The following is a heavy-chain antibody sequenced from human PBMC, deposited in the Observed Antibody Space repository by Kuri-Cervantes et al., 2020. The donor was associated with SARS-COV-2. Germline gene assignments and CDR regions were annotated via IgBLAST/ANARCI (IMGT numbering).Heavy chain of an antibody. D-gene: IGHD6-6*01. V-gene: IGHV1-2*04. CDR3: ARDPGYSSSSVYYYYGMDV. CDR1: GYTFTGYC. Sequence: ASVKVSCKASGYTFTGYCMHWVRQAPGQGLEWMGWINPNSGGTNYAQKFQGWVTMTRDTSISTAYMELSRLKSDDTAVYYCARDPGYSSSSVYYYYGMDVWGQGTTVTVSS. J-gene: IGHJ6*02. CDR2: INPNSGGT.